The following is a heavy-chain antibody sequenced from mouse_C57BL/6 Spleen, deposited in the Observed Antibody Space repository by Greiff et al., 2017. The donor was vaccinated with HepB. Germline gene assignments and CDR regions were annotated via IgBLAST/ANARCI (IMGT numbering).Heavy chain of an antibody. CDR2: SRNKANDYTT. D-gene: IGHD1-1*01. V-gene: IGHV7-1*01. CDR3: ARDPLYYYGSTGAMDY. Sequence: EVKLVESGGGLVQSGRSLRLSCATSGFTFSDFYMEWVRQAPGKGLEWIAASRNKANDYTTEYSASVKGRFIVSRDTSQSILYLQMNALRAEDTAIYYCARDPLYYYGSTGAMDYWGQGTSVTVSS. CDR1: GFTFSDFY. J-gene: IGHJ4*01.